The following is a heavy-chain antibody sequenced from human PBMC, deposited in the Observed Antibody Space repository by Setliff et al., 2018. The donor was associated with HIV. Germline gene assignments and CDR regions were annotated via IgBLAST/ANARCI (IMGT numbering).Heavy chain of an antibody. J-gene: IGHJ2*01. CDR3: AKESTIAARPARYFDL. V-gene: IGHV1-69*13. CDR1: RRTFSEDA. Sequence: ASVKVSCKTSRRTFSEDAINWVRQAPGEGLEWVGGIIHILGTADYAEKFQGRVTITADESTSTVYMDLSSLGSEDTAMYYCAKESTIAARPARYFDLWGRGTLVTVSS. D-gene: IGHD6-6*01. CDR2: IIHILGTA.